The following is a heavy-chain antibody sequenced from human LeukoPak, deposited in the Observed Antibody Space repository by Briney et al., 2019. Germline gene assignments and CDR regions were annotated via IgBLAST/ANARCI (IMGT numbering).Heavy chain of an antibody. CDR1: GYTFTSYY. Sequence: ASVKVSCKASGYTFTSYYMHWVRQAPGQGLEWMGIINPSGGSTSYAQKFQGRVTMTRDTSTSTVYMELSSLRSEDTAVYYCARGASEVAVAGTAGYWGQGTLVTVSS. CDR3: ARGASEVAVAGTAGY. J-gene: IGHJ4*02. V-gene: IGHV1-46*01. D-gene: IGHD6-19*01. CDR2: INPSGGST.